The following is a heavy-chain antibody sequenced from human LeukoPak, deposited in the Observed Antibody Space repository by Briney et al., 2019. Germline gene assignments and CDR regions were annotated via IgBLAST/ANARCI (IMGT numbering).Heavy chain of an antibody. D-gene: IGHD3-22*01. V-gene: IGHV5-51*01. J-gene: IGHJ4*02. Sequence: GESLKISCKASGYRFTNYWIAWVRQMPGKGLELMGSIYPGDSGIRYSPSFQGQVTISADKSFTTAYLQWRSLKASDTAIYYCARQGVYYSDSSAFYHWGQGTRVTVSS. CDR3: ARQGVYYSDSSAFYH. CDR2: IYPGDSGI. CDR1: GYRFTNYW.